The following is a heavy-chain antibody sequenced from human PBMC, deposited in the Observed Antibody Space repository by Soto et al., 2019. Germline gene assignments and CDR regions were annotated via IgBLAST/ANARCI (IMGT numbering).Heavy chain of an antibody. Sequence: VQLVESGGGVVQPGRSLRLSCAASGFTFSSYAMHWVRQAPGKGLEWVAVISYDGSNKYYADSVKGRFTISRDNSKNTLYLQMNSLRAEDTAVYYCARQSADFDWLWNYYGMDVWGQGTTVTVSS. CDR1: GFTFSSYA. CDR2: ISYDGSNK. D-gene: IGHD3-9*01. V-gene: IGHV3-30-3*01. CDR3: ARQSADFDWLWNYYGMDV. J-gene: IGHJ6*02.